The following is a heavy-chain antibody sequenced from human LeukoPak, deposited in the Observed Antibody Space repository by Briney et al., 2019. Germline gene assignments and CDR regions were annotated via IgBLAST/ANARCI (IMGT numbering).Heavy chain of an antibody. CDR3: ATSVLSVPDY. J-gene: IGHJ4*02. D-gene: IGHD2-8*01. V-gene: IGHV1-2*02. CDR1: GYTFIGYY. CDR2: INPNSGGT. Sequence: GASVKVSCKASGYTFIGYYIHWVRQAPGQGLEWMGWINPNSGGTNYAQNFQGRVTMTRDTFITTAYMELNSLKSDDTAVYYCATSVLSVPDYWGQGTLVTVSS.